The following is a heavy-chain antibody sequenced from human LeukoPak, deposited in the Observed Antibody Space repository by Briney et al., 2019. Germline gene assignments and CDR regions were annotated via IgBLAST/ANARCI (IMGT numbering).Heavy chain of an antibody. Sequence: HPGGSLRLSCAASGFTFSSYAMSWVRQAPGQGLEWVSAISGGGFSTYYADPVRGRFIISRDNAKNTLYVQMNSLRAEDTAVYYCAKRFCGGDCYEAFDIWGQGTMVTVSS. D-gene: IGHD2-21*02. CDR2: ISGGGFST. CDR1: GFTFSSYA. J-gene: IGHJ3*02. V-gene: IGHV3-23*01. CDR3: AKRFCGGDCYEAFDI.